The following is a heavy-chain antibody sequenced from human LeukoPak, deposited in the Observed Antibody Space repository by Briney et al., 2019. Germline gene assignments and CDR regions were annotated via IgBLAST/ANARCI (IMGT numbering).Heavy chain of an antibody. CDR1: GFTFNDFA. CDR2: IGEAGT. CDR3: AKNLAPFDV. Sequence: PGGSLRLSCAASGFTFNDFAMTGVRQAPGKGLEGVSSIGEAGTYYADSVKGRFTISRDNSKNLLYLQLNSLRAGDTAMYYCAKNLAPFDVRGQGTMVTVSS. J-gene: IGHJ3*01. V-gene: IGHV3-23*01. D-gene: IGHD3-16*01.